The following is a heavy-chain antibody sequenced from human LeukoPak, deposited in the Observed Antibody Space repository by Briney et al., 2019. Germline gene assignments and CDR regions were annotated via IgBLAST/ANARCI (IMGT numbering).Heavy chain of an antibody. Sequence: ASVKVSCKASGYTFTSYDINWVRQATGQGLEWMGWMNPNSGNTGYAQKFQGRVTMTRNTSISTAYMELSSLRSEDTAVYYCARVFVPAGCFDYWGQGTLVTVSS. V-gene: IGHV1-8*01. CDR3: ARVFVPAGCFDY. J-gene: IGHJ4*02. CDR1: GYTFTSYD. CDR2: MNPNSGNT. D-gene: IGHD2-2*01.